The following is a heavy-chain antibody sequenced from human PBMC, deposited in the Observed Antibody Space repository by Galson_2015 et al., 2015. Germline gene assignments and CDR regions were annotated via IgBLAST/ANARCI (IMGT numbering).Heavy chain of an antibody. CDR3: ARGVGAVTTSWFDP. J-gene: IGHJ5*02. D-gene: IGHD4-17*01. CDR1: GYTFTGSY. V-gene: IGHV1-2*06. Sequence: ASGYTFTGSYMHWVRQAPGQGLEWMGRINPNSGGTNYAQKFQGRVTMTRDTSISTAYMELSRLRSDDTAVYYCARGVGAVTTSWFDPWGQGTLVTVSS. CDR2: INPNSGGT.